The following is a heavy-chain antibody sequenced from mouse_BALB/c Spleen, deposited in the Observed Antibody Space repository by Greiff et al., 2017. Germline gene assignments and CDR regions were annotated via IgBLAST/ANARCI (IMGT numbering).Heavy chain of an antibody. CDR2: ISYSGST. D-gene: IGHD1-2*01. CDR1: GYSITSDYA. CDR3: ARKRGDYGRHALDY. J-gene: IGHJ4*01. V-gene: IGHV3-2*02. Sequence: EVQRVESGPGLVKPCQSLSLTCTVTGYSITSDYAWNWIRQFPGNKLEWMGYISYSGSTSYNPSLKSRISITRDNSKNKFFLQLNSVTTEDTATYYCARKRGDYGRHALDYWGQGTTLTVSS.